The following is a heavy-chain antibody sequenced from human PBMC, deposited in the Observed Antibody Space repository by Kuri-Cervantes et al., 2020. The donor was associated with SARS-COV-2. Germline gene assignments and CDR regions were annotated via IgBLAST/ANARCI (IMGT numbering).Heavy chain of an antibody. CDR1: GFTFSSYA. J-gene: IGHJ6*02. D-gene: IGHD2/OR15-2a*01. CDR3: AVEGLLTSEYYGMDV. V-gene: IGHV3-23*01. CDR2: ISGTGGTT. Sequence: GGSLRLSCAASGFTFSSYAMSWVRQAPGKGLEWVSAISGTGGTTYYADSVKGRFTMSRDNSRNTLYLQMNSLRAEDTAVYYCAVEGLLTSEYYGMDVWGQGTTVTVSS.